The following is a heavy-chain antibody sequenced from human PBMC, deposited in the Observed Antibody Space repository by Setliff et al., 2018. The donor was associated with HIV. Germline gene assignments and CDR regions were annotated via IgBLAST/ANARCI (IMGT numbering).Heavy chain of an antibody. CDR1: GGSISSYY. Sequence: PSETLSLTCTVSGGSISSYYWSWIRQPPGKGLEWIGYIYYSGSTNYNPSLKSRVTISVVTSKNQFSLRLTSVTAADTGVYYCARGGLRQWNGFWGQGTLVTVSS. V-gene: IGHV4-59*12. CDR2: IYYSGST. CDR3: ARGGLRQWNGF. J-gene: IGHJ4*02. D-gene: IGHD3-3*01.